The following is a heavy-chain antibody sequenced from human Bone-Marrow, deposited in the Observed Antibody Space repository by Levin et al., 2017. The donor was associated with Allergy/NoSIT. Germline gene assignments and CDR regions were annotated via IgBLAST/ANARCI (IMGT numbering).Heavy chain of an antibody. Sequence: SETLSLTCTVSGGSIRSGGYYWSWIRQHPGKGLEWIGYIYDSGSTSYNPSLESRVAISVDTSKNQFSLKLRSVTAADTAVYYCARVLQYSYYYTDVWGKGTMVTVSS. CDR2: IYDSGST. CDR1: GGSIRSGGYY. V-gene: IGHV4-31*03. J-gene: IGHJ6*03. CDR3: ARVLQYSYYYTDV. D-gene: IGHD2-21*01.